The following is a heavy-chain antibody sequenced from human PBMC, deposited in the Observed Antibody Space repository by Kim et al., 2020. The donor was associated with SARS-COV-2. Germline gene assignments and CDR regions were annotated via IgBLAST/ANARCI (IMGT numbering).Heavy chain of an antibody. Sequence: ASVKVSCKASGYTFTSYAMHWVRQAPGQRLEWMGWINAGNGNTKYSQKFQGRVTITRDTSASTAYMELSSLRSEDTAVYYCARDEVGIAAAPWFDPWGQGTLVTVSS. J-gene: IGHJ5*02. CDR2: INAGNGNT. CDR3: ARDEVGIAAAPWFDP. V-gene: IGHV1-3*01. CDR1: GYTFTSYA. D-gene: IGHD6-13*01.